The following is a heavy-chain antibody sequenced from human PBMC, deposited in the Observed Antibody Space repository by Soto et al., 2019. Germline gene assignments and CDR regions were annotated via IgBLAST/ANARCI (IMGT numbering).Heavy chain of an antibody. CDR1: GFTFSSYA. J-gene: IGHJ5*02. V-gene: IGHV3-23*01. Sequence: EVQLLESGGGLVQPGGSLRLSCAASGFTFSSYAMSWVRQAPGKGLEWVSAISGSGGSTYYADSVKGRFTISRANSKNTLYRQMNSLRAEDTAVYYCANAPGDAFDPWGQGTLVTVSS. CDR2: ISGSGGST. D-gene: IGHD4-17*01. CDR3: ANAPGDAFDP.